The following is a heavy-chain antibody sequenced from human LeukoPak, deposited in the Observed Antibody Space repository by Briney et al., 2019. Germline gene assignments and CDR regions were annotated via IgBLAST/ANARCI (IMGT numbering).Heavy chain of an antibody. CDR1: GYSISSGYY. CDR3: AREFAGLDV. CDR2: IYHSGST. V-gene: IGHV4-38-2*02. Sequence: PSETLSLTCTVSGYSISSGYYWGWIRQPPGKGLEWIGSIYHSGSTYYNPSLKSRVTISVDTSKNQFSLKLSSVTAADTAVYYCAREFAGLDVWGKGTTVTVSS. J-gene: IGHJ6*04.